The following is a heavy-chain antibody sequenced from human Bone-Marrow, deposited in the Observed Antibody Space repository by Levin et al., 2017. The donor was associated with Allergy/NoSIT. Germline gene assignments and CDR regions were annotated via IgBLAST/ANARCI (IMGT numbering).Heavy chain of an antibody. CDR1: GFTFSNYA. D-gene: IGHD5-12*01. J-gene: IGHJ4*02. CDR2: ISYDGSNK. V-gene: IGHV3-30-3*01. CDR3: ARSSWLRLLRPCDY. Sequence: PGGSLRLSCAASGFTFSNYAMHWVRQAPGKGLEWVSLISYDGSNKYYADSVKGRFTISRDNSKNTLYLQMNSLGAEDTAVYYCARSSWLRLLRPCDYWGQGTLVTVSS.